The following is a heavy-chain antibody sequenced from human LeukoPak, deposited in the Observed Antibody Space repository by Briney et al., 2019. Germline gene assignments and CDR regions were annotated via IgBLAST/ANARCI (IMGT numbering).Heavy chain of an antibody. J-gene: IGHJ5*02. V-gene: IGHV4-34*01. CDR1: GGSFSGYY. Sequence: SETLSLTCAVYGGSFSGYYWSWIRQPPGKGLEWIGEINHSGSTNYNPSLKSRVTISVDTSKNQFSLKLSSVTAADTAVYYCARHSTPYCSGGSCYENWFDPWGQGTLVTVSS. D-gene: IGHD2-15*01. CDR2: INHSGST. CDR3: ARHSTPYCSGGSCYENWFDP.